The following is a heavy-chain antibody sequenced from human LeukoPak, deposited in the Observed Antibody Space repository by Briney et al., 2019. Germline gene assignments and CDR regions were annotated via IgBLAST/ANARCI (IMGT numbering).Heavy chain of an antibody. Sequence: SETLSLTCAVSGYSISSGYYWGWIRQPPGEGLEWIGSIYHSGSTYYNASPKSRVTISVDTSKNQFSLQLSSVTAADTAVYYCARHGSSGSDYWGQGTLVTVSS. CDR3: ARHGSSGSDY. V-gene: IGHV4-38-2*01. D-gene: IGHD6-19*01. J-gene: IGHJ4*02. CDR2: IYHSGST. CDR1: GYSISSGYY.